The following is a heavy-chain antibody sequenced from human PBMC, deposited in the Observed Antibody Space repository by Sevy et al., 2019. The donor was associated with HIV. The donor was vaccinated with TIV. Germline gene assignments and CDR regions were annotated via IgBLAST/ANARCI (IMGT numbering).Heavy chain of an antibody. Sequence: GGSLRLSCAASGFTFKNYAMTWVRQAPGMGLEWLSAITGSGSNTYYADSVKGRFTISRDNAKNTLFLQMTSLRAEDTAVYYCAEVGGSGYALYYYYGVDVWGQGTTVTVSS. V-gene: IGHV3-23*01. CDR1: GFTFKNYA. J-gene: IGHJ6*02. CDR3: AEVGGSGYALYYYYGVDV. D-gene: IGHD3-3*01. CDR2: ITGSGSNT.